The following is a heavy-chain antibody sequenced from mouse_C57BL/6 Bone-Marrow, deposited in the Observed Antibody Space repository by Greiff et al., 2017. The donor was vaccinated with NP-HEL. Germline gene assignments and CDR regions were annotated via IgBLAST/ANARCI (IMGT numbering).Heavy chain of an antibody. J-gene: IGHJ4*01. V-gene: IGHV5-4*03. CDR2: ISDGGSYT. CDR1: GFTFSSYA. Sequence: EVKLQESGGGLVKPGGSLKLSCAASGFTFSSYAMSWVRQTPEKRLEWVATISDGGSYTYYPDNVKGRFTISRDNAKNNLYLQMSHLKSEDTAMYYCASSYPYAMDYWGQGTSVTVSS. D-gene: IGHD2-10*01. CDR3: ASSYPYAMDY.